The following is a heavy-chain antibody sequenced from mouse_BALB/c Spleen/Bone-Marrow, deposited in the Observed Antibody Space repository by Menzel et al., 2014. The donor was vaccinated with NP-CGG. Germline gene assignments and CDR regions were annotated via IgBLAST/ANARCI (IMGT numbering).Heavy chain of an antibody. Sequence: VMLVESGAELAKPGASVKMSCKASGYTFTSYWMHWVKQRPGQGLEWIGYINPSTSYTAYNQKFKDKATLTADKSSNTAYMQLSSLTSEDSAVYYCARGNYEAMDYWGQGTSVTVSS. D-gene: IGHD2-1*01. V-gene: IGHV1-7*01. J-gene: IGHJ4*01. CDR3: ARGNYEAMDY. CDR1: GYTFTSYW. CDR2: INPSTSYT.